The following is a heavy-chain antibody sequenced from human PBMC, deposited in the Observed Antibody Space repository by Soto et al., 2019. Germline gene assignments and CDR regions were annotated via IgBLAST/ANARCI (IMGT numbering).Heavy chain of an antibody. CDR3: ARAPGRDYFDY. Sequence: QVQLVESGGGLVKPGGSLRLSCAASGFTFSDYYMNWIRQAPGKGLEWVSCITSSGYTIYYADSVKDRFTISRDNAKNSLYLQMNSLRAEDTAVYYCARAPGRDYFDYWGQGTLVTVSS. J-gene: IGHJ4*02. CDR1: GFTFSDYY. CDR2: ITSSGYTI. V-gene: IGHV3-11*01.